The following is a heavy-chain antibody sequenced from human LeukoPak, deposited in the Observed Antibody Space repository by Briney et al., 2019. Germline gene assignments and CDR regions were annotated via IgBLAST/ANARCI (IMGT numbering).Heavy chain of an antibody. Sequence: SVKVSCKASGYTFTGYYIHWVRQAPGQGLEWMGWINPDSGGTNYAQKFRGGVTMTRDTSISTAYMELSRLRSDDTAVYYCARDGLGGSGAFDIWGQGTMVTVSS. J-gene: IGHJ3*02. CDR1: GYTFTGYY. V-gene: IGHV1-2*02. D-gene: IGHD3-16*01. CDR2: INPDSGGT. CDR3: ARDGLGGSGAFDI.